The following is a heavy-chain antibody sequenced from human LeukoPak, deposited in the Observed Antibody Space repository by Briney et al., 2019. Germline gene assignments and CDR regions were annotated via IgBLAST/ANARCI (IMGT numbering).Heavy chain of an antibody. CDR1: GGTFSSYA. CDR3: AKDLVLPAYQPFDS. D-gene: IGHD3-9*01. V-gene: IGHV1-69*01. J-gene: IGHJ4*02. Sequence: GASVKVSCKASGGTFSSYAISWVRQAPGQGLEWMGGIIPIFGTANYAQKFQGRVTITADESTSTAYMELSSLRSEDTAVYYCAKDLVLPAYQPFDSWGQGTLVTVSS. CDR2: IIPIFGTA.